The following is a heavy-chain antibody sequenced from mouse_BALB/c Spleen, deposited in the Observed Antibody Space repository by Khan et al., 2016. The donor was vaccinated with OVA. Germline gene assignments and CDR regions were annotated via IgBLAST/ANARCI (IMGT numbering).Heavy chain of an antibody. D-gene: IGHD1-2*01. CDR1: GYSITSGYG. CDR3: ARTARIKY. CDR2: ISYSGST. J-gene: IGHJ2*01. Sequence: VRLQQSGPGLVKPSQSLSLTCTVTGYSITSGYGWNWIRQFPGNKLEWMGYISYSGSTNYNPSLTSRISITRDTSKNQFFLQLNSVTTEDTATYYCARTARIKYWGQGTTLTVSS. V-gene: IGHV3-2*02.